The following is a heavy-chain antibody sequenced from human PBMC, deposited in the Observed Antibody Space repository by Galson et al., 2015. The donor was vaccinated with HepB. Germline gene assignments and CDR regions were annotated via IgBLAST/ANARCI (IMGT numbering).Heavy chain of an antibody. V-gene: IGHV3-30-3*01. J-gene: IGHJ5*02. Sequence: SLRLSCAASGFTFSSYAMHWVRQAPGKGLEWVAVISYDGSNKYYADSVKGRFTISRDNSKNTLYLQMNGLRAEDTAVYYCARVTNENGSGYYDFWSGYLGWFDPWGQGTLVTVSS. CDR2: ISYDGSNK. CDR1: GFTFSSYA. D-gene: IGHD3-3*01. CDR3: ARVTNENGSGYYDFWSGYLGWFDP.